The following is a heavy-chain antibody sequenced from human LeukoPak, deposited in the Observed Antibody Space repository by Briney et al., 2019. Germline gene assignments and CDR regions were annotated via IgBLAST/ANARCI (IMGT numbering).Heavy chain of an antibody. J-gene: IGHJ6*03. Sequence: ASVKVSCKASGYTFTSYDINWVRQATGQGLEWMGWMNPNSGNTGYAQKFQGRVTITRNTSISTAYMELSSLRSEDTAVYYCARGRIVGGTRADYYYYMDVWGKGTTVTVSS. CDR1: GYTFTSYD. CDR3: ARGRIVGGTRADYYYYMDV. V-gene: IGHV1-8*03. D-gene: IGHD1-26*01. CDR2: MNPNSGNT.